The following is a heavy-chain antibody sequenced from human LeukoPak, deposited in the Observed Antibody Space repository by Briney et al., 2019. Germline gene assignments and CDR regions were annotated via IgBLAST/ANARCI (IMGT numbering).Heavy chain of an antibody. V-gene: IGHV1-46*01. Sequence: RASVKVSCKASGYIFTSYYVHWVRQAPEQGLEWLGIINPSGGSTSYAQKFQGRVTMTRDTSTSTVYMELSSLRSEDTAVYYCARNYYDSSGYPFFDYWGQGTLVTVSS. CDR2: INPSGGST. D-gene: IGHD3-22*01. J-gene: IGHJ4*02. CDR3: ARNYYDSSGYPFFDY. CDR1: GYIFTSYY.